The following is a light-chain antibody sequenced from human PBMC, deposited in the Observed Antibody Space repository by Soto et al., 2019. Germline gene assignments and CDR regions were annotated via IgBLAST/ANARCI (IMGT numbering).Light chain of an antibody. V-gene: IGKV3-15*01. CDR2: STS. Sequence: EIVMTQSPATLSVYPGERATLSCRASQSVSSNLAWFQQKPGQAPRLLMYSTSTRATGIPVRFSGSGSGTEFTLTISSLQSEDFAVYYCQQYNDRPGTFGQGTKVDIK. J-gene: IGKJ1*01. CDR1: QSVSSN. CDR3: QQYNDRPGT.